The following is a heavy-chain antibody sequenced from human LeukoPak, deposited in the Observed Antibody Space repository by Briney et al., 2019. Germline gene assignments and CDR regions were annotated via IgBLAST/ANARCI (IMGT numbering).Heavy chain of an antibody. D-gene: IGHD1-26*01. J-gene: IGHJ5*02. CDR2: INPTGGST. V-gene: IGHV1-46*01. CDR1: GYTFTSYY. Sequence: GASVTVSCKASGYTFTSYYMHWVRQAPGQGLEWMGLINPTGGSTGYAQKFQGRVTMTRDMSTSTGYMELSSLRSEDTAIYYCARDNSVGDNAWWFDPWGQGTLATVSS. CDR3: ARDNSVGDNAWWFDP.